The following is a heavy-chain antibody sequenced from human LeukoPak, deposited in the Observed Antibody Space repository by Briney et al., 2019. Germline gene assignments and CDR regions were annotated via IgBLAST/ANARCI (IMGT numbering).Heavy chain of an antibody. D-gene: IGHD3-3*01. CDR1: GFTFSSYG. CDR2: IRYDGSNK. Sequence: PGGSLRLSCAASGFTFSSYGMHWVRQAPGKGLEGVAFIRYDGSNKYYADSVKGRFTISRDNSKNTVYLQMNSLRAEDTAVYYCAKGPGYYPYYYYYMDVWGKGTTVTISS. V-gene: IGHV3-30*02. CDR3: AKGPGYYPYYYYYMDV. J-gene: IGHJ6*03.